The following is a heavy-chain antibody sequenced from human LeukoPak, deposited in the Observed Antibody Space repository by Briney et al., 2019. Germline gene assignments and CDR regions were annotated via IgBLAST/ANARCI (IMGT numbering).Heavy chain of an antibody. Sequence: GGSLRLSCSASGFTFSTYAMHWVRQAPGKGLEYVSAISNNGGSTYYADSVKGRFTISRDNSKNTLYLQMSSLRAEDTAVYYCVKALGYCSSTSCYFDYWGQGTLVTVSP. V-gene: IGHV3-64D*09. CDR2: ISNNGGST. D-gene: IGHD2-2*01. J-gene: IGHJ4*02. CDR1: GFTFSTYA. CDR3: VKALGYCSSTSCYFDY.